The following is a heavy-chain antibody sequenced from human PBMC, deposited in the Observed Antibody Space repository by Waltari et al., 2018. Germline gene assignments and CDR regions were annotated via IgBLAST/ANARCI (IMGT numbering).Heavy chain of an antibody. V-gene: IGHV4-38-2*01. CDR3: ARVRSGYDFWSGTDAFDI. CDR1: GYSISSGYY. Sequence: QVQLQESGPGLVKPSETLSLTCAVSGYSISSGYYWGWIRQPPGKGLEWIGSIYHSASTYYHPSLKSRVTISVDTSKNQFSLKLSSVTAADTAVYYCARVRSGYDFWSGTDAFDIWGQGTMVTVSS. J-gene: IGHJ3*02. CDR2: IYHSAST. D-gene: IGHD3-3*01.